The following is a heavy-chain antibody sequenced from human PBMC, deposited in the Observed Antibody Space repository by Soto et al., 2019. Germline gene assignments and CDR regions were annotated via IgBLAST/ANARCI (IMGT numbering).Heavy chain of an antibody. CDR2: IIPILGIA. CDR3: ASGAGYSYGLSAFEI. Sequence: QVQLVQSGAEVKKPGSSVKVSCKASGGTFSSYTISWVRQTPGQGLEWMGRIIPILGIANYAQKFQGGVRLTANKSTTTTYLELCSMRSQDTAVYSCASGAGYSYGLSAFEIWGQGTMVTVSS. J-gene: IGHJ3*02. CDR1: GGTFSSYT. D-gene: IGHD5-18*01. V-gene: IGHV1-69*02.